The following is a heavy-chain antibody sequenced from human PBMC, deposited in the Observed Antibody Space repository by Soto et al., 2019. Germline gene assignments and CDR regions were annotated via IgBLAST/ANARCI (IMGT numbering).Heavy chain of an antibody. J-gene: IGHJ6*02. Sequence: QVQLQESGPGLVKPSETLSLTCTVSGGSISSYYWSWIRQPPGKGLEWIGYIYYSGSTNYNPSLKSRVTISVDTSKTQFSLKLSSVTAADTAVYYCARESSSRRWDYYGMDVWGQGTTVTVSS. CDR2: IYYSGST. CDR3: ARESSSRRWDYYGMDV. CDR1: GGSISSYY. D-gene: IGHD6-19*01. V-gene: IGHV4-59*01.